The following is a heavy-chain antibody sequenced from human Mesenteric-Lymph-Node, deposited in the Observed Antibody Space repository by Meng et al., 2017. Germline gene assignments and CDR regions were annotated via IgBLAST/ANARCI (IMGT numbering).Heavy chain of an antibody. CDR2: IHWGDEK. Sequence: LCTYDGGGGWILQPPGKVVEWLALIHWGDEKHYSPSLKSRLTINKDTSKNQVVLTMTDMDPEDTVTYYGAHRRIPNPNLEAWGQGTLVTVSS. V-gene: IGHV2-5*02. CDR1: LCTYDGG. J-gene: IGHJ5*02. CDR3: AHRRIPNPNLEA. D-gene: IGHD1-14*01.